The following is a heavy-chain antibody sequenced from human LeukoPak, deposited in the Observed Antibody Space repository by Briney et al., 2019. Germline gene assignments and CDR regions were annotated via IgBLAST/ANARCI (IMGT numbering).Heavy chain of an antibody. CDR3: ARWAVAADYFYYMDV. J-gene: IGHJ6*03. D-gene: IGHD2-15*01. V-gene: IGHV4-34*01. Sequence: SETLSLTCAVYGGSFSGYYWSWIRQPPGKGLEWIGEINHSGSTNHNPSLKSRVTISVDTSKNQFSLKLNSVTAADTAVYYCARWAVAADYFYYMDVWGKGTTVTVSS. CDR1: GGSFSGYY. CDR2: INHSGST.